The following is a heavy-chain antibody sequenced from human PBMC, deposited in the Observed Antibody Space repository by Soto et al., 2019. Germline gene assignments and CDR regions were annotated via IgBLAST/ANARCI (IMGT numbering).Heavy chain of an antibody. CDR2: INAGNGNT. CDR1: GYTFTSYA. CDR3: ASDYGDYYAFDI. Sequence: SVKVSCKASGYTFTSYAMHWVRQAPGQRLEWMGWINAGNGNTKYSQKFQGRVTITRDTSASTAYMELSSLRSEDTAVYYCASDYGDYYAFDIWGQGTMVTVSS. D-gene: IGHD4-17*01. V-gene: IGHV1-3*01. J-gene: IGHJ3*02.